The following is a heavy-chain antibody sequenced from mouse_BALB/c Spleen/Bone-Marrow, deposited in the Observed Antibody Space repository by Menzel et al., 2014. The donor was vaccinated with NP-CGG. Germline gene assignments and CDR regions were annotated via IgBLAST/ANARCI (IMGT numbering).Heavy chain of an antibody. CDR1: GYSITSGYY. CDR2: ISYDGSN. Sequence: EVKLMESGPGLVKPSQSLSLTCSVTGYSITSGYYWNWIRQFPGNKLEWMGNISYDGSNNYNPSLKNRNTITRDTSKNQIFLKLNSVNTEDTASYYCARWLLHNYAMDYWGQGTSVTVSS. J-gene: IGHJ4*01. CDR3: ARWLLHNYAMDY. D-gene: IGHD2-3*01. V-gene: IGHV3-6*02.